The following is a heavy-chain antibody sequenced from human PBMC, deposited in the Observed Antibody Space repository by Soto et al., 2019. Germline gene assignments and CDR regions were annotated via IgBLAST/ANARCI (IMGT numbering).Heavy chain of an antibody. V-gene: IGHV1-3*01. CDR1: GYTFTNYA. CDR3: ASHYDILTGYSAPWFDP. CDR2: INAGNGNT. Sequence: ASVKVSCKASGYTFTNYAMHWVRQAPGQRLEWMGWINAGNGNTKYSQKFQGRVTITRDTSASTAYMELSSLRSEDTAVYYCASHYDILTGYSAPWFDPWGQGTLVTVSS. D-gene: IGHD3-9*01. J-gene: IGHJ5*02.